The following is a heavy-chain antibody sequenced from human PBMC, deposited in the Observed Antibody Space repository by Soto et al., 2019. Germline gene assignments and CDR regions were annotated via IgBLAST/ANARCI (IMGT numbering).Heavy chain of an antibody. V-gene: IGHV3-30*18. Sequence: GGSLRLSCAASGFTFSNFAMYWFRQAPAKGLEWVAVTSYDGTDKNYADSVKGRFTISRDNSKNTLYLQMNSLRPEDTAVYYFAKYRTTGTTVFDYWGQGTLVTVSS. J-gene: IGHJ4*02. D-gene: IGHD1-1*01. CDR2: TSYDGTDK. CDR1: GFTFSNFA. CDR3: AKYRTTGTTVFDY.